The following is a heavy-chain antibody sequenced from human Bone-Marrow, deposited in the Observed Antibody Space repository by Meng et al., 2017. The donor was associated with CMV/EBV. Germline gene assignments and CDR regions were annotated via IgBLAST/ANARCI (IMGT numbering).Heavy chain of an antibody. D-gene: IGHD1-20*01. CDR2: IYYSGST. J-gene: IGHJ4*02. CDR1: GGSISSYY. V-gene: IGHV4-59*01. CDR3: ARDSGITGTNIDY. Sequence: SETLSLTCTVSGGSISSYYWSWIRQPPGKGLEWIGYIYYSGSTNYNPSLKSRVTISVDTSKNQFSLKLSSVTAADTAVYYCARDSGITGTNIDYWGQGNRVNGSS.